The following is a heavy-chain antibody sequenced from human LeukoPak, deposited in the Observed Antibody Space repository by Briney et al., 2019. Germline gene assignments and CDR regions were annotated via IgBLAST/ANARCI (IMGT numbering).Heavy chain of an antibody. J-gene: IGHJ1*01. V-gene: IGHV3-23*01. CDR3: AKDRDSDWTSKYFQH. CDR2: ISGSGGNT. CDR1: GFTFSNYA. D-gene: IGHD6-19*01. Sequence: GGSLRLSCAASGFTFSNYAMSWVRQAPGKGLEWVSVISGSGGNTYYAGSVKGRFTISRDDSKNTLYLQMNSLRADDTAVYYCAKDRDSDWTSKYFQHWGQGTLVTVSS.